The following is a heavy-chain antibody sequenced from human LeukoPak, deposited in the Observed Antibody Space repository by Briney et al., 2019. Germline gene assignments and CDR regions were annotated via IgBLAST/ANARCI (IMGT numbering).Heavy chain of an antibody. V-gene: IGHV3-33*01. J-gene: IGHJ4*02. CDR2: IWYDGSNK. D-gene: IGHD3-22*01. CDR3: ARGVDYYENSGTIDY. CDR1: GFTFSDYG. Sequence: GGSLRLSCTASGFTFSDYGMHWVRQPPGKGLEWVAIIWYDGSNKKYEDSVKGRFTISRDNSKNTLYLQMNSLRAEDTAVYYCARGVDYYENSGTIDYWGQGTLVTVSS.